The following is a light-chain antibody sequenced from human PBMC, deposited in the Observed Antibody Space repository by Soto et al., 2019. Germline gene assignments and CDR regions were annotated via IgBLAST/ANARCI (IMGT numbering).Light chain of an antibody. CDR1: SXDVGSYNL. V-gene: IGLV2-23*01. CDR2: EGN. CDR3: FSYVGSPTSYV. J-gene: IGLJ1*01. Sequence: QSVLTQPASVSGSPGQSITFSCTVASXDVGSYNLVSWYQQHPGKAPKFMIYEGNKRPSGVSNRFSGSQSGNTASLTISGLQAEDEADYYCFSYVGSPTSYVFGTGTKVTVL.